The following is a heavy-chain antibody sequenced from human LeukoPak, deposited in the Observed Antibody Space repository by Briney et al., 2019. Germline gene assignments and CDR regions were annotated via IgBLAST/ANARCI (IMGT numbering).Heavy chain of an antibody. CDR1: GGSFSGYY. CDR2: INHSGST. J-gene: IGHJ4*02. V-gene: IGHV4-34*01. CDR3: ARERAIPSEYFDY. Sequence: SETLSLTCAVYGGSFSGYYWSWIRQPPGKGLEWIGEINHSGSTNYNPSLKSRVTISVDTSKNQFSLRLTSVTAADTAVYYCARERAIPSEYFDYWGQGTLVTVSS.